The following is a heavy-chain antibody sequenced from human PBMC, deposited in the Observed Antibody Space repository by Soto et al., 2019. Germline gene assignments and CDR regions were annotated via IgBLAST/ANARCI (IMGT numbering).Heavy chain of an antibody. CDR1: GGSVNTAPYH. D-gene: IGHD3-22*01. CDR2: IYYTGST. CDR3: ARAHHSYYDTSGYYPYFDF. J-gene: IGHJ4*02. Sequence: PSETLSLTCTVSGGSVNTAPYHWSWIRQSPRNGLEWIGNIYYTGSTNYNPSFESRVAISLDTSNNQFSLRLTSLTAADTAVYFSARAHHSYYDTSGYYPYFDFWGQGTLVTAPQ. V-gene: IGHV4-61*01.